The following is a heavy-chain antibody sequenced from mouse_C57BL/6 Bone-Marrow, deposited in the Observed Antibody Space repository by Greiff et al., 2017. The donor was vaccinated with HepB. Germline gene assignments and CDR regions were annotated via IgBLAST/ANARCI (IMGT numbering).Heavy chain of an antibody. CDR3: ARHCYGYSMDY. CDR2: ISNGGGST. Sequence: EVTVVEFGGGLVQPGGSLKLSCAASGFTFSDYYMYWVRQTPEKRLEWVAYISNGGGSTYYPDTVKGRFTISRDNAKNTLYLQMSLLKSEDTAMYYCARHCYGYSMDYWGQGTSVTVSS. CDR1: GFTFSDYY. D-gene: IGHD1-1*01. V-gene: IGHV5-12*01. J-gene: IGHJ4*01.